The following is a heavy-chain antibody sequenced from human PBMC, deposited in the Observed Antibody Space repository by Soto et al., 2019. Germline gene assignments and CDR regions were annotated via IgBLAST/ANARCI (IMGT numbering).Heavy chain of an antibody. V-gene: IGHV4-39*01. CDR3: ARVTSSSDAFDI. Sequence: SETLSLTCTVSGGSISTSYSWGWIRQPPGMGLEWIGIIFYSGSTYYNPSLKSRVTISVDTSKNQFSLKLSSVTAADTAVYYCARVTSSSDAFDIWGQGTMVTVSS. CDR2: IFYSGST. CDR1: GGSISTSYS. D-gene: IGHD6-6*01. J-gene: IGHJ3*02.